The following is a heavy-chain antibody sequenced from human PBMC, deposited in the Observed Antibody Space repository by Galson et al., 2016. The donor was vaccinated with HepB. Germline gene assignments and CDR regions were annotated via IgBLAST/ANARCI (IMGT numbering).Heavy chain of an antibody. J-gene: IGHJ4*02. V-gene: IGHV4-34*01. Sequence: SETLSPTCAVYGGSFSCSYWSWVRQPPGKGLEWIGEIKHSGSNTYNPSLKSRFTITVNTPKNQISLKLSSVTAADTAVYYCARAHSWPLGNYWGQGTLVTVSS. CDR3: ARAHSWPLGNY. CDR2: IKHSGSN. CDR1: GGSFSCSY. D-gene: IGHD6-13*01.